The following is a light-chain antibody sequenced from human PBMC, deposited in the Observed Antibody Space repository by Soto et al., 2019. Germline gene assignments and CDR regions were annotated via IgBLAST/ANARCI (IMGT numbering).Light chain of an antibody. CDR3: SSYPSSSTLEGNVV. Sequence: QSALTQPASASGSPGQSITISCTGTSTDVCGYHYVSQYQQHPGKSPKLMIYYVSNPPSGVSNRFSGSKSGNTASLTISGIQAEDEADYSCSSYPSSSTLEGNVVFGGGTKLTVL. J-gene: IGLJ2*01. CDR2: YVS. V-gene: IGLV2-14*01. CDR1: STDVCGYHY.